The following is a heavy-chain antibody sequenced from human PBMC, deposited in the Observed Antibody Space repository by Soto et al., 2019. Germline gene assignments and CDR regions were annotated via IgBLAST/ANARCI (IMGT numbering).Heavy chain of an antibody. Sequence: LSLTCTVSGGSISSCDYYWSWIRQPPGKGLEWIGYIYYSGSTYYNPSLKSRVTISVDTSKNQFSLKLSSVTAADTAVYYCARADYSNYRLQLRFDPWGQGTLVTVSS. CDR1: GGSISSCDYY. CDR2: IYYSGST. D-gene: IGHD4-4*01. CDR3: ARADYSNYRLQLRFDP. J-gene: IGHJ5*02. V-gene: IGHV4-30-4*01.